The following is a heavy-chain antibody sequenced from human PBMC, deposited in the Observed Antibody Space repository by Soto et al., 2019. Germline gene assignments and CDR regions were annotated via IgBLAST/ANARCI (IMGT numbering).Heavy chain of an antibody. D-gene: IGHD5-18*01. CDR1: GFTFSSYW. CDR2: INNDGRST. Sequence: GGSLRLSCAASGFTFSSYWMHWVRQAPGKGLVWVSRINNDGRSTSYADSVKGRFTASRDNAKNTLYLQMNSLRAEDTAVYYYARDVQLQSFDYWGQGTLVSVAS. J-gene: IGHJ4*02. V-gene: IGHV3-74*01. CDR3: ARDVQLQSFDY.